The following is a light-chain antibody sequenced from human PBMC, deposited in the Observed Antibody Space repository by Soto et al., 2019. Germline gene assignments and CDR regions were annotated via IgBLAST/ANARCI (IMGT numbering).Light chain of an antibody. J-gene: IGKJ1*01. Sequence: EIVMTQSPATLSVSPGETVTLSCRASQSVSIDLAWYQQKPGQAPRLLISAASTRATGIPARFSGSGSGTEFTLTISGLQSEDFAVYYCQQYYDWLDVTFGQGTKVEI. CDR3: QQYYDWLDVT. CDR1: QSVSID. CDR2: AAS. V-gene: IGKV3-15*01.